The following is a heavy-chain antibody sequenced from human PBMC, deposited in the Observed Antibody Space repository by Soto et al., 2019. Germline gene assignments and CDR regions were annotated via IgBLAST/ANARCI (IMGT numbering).Heavy chain of an antibody. CDR2: ISSSGSTI. D-gene: IGHD3-10*01. V-gene: IGHV3-11*01. CDR3: ASGRYYYGSGSYYDAFDI. Sequence: GGSLRLSCAASGFTFSDYYMSWIRQAPGKGLEWVSYISSSGSTIYYADSVKGRFTISRDNAKNSLYLQMNSLRAEDTAVYYCASGRYYYGSGSYYDAFDIWGQGTMVTVSS. J-gene: IGHJ3*02. CDR1: GFTFSDYY.